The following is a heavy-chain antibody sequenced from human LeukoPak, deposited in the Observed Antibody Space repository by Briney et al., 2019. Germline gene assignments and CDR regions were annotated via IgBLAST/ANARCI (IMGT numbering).Heavy chain of an antibody. CDR2: ISHDGDHK. Sequence: PGGSLRLSCAASGFTFSSYGMHWVRQAPGAGLEWVAVISHDGDHKYHADSVKGRFTISRDNSKNTLYLQMNSLRAGDTAVYYCARGSTYGHDAFDIWGQGTMVTVSS. V-gene: IGHV3-30*12. CDR3: ARGSTYGHDAFDI. CDR1: GFTFSSYG. J-gene: IGHJ3*02. D-gene: IGHD4-17*01.